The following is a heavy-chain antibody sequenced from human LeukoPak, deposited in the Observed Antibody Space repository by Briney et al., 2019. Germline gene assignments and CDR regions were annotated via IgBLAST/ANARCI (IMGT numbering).Heavy chain of an antibody. CDR3: APIAIPSGY. Sequence: PGGSLRLSCAASGFIFSSNYMSWVPEAPGKGLEWVSVIYSGGSTYYSDSVKGRFTISRDNSKNTLYLQMNSLRAEDTAVYYCAPIAIPSGYWGQGTLVTVSS. CDR1: GFIFSSNY. V-gene: IGHV3-66*01. D-gene: IGHD3-9*01. CDR2: IYSGGST. J-gene: IGHJ4*02.